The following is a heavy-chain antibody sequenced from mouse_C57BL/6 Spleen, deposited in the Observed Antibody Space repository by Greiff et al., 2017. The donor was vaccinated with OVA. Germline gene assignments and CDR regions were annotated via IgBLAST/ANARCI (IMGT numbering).Heavy chain of an antibody. CDR3: ARWNYGSSSYWYFDV. Sequence: QVQLQQPGAELVKPGASVKLSCKASGYTFTSYWMHWVKQRPGQGLEWIGMIHPNSGSTNYNEKFKSKATLTVDKSSSTAYMQLSSLTSEDSAVYYCARWNYGSSSYWYFDVWGTGTTVTVSS. J-gene: IGHJ1*03. D-gene: IGHD1-1*01. CDR1: GYTFTSYW. V-gene: IGHV1-64*01. CDR2: IHPNSGST.